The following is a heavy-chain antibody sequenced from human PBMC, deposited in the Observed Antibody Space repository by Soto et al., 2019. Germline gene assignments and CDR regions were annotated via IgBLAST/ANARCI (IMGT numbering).Heavy chain of an antibody. D-gene: IGHD3-9*01. V-gene: IGHV3-23*04. Sequence: EVQLVESGGGLVQPGRSLRLSCAASGFTFDDYAMAWVRQAPGKGFEWVSTISNTGNTHYADSVEGRFTITRDNSKNTQYLQMNSLRADDTAVYYCAKDPSTGYADYWCQGTLVTVSS. CDR3: AKDPSTGYADY. CDR2: ISNTGNT. CDR1: GFTFDDYA. J-gene: IGHJ4*02.